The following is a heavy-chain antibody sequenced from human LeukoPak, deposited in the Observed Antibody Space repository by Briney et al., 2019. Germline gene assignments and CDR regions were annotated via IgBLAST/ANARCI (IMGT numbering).Heavy chain of an antibody. V-gene: IGHV1-2*04. Sequence: GASVKVSCKASVYTFTGYYMHWVRQAPGQGLEWMGWVNPNSGGTNYAQKFQGWVTMTRDTSISTAYMELSRLRSDDTAVYYCARGFSSSWYAAPNWFDPWGQGTLVTVSS. CDR2: VNPNSGGT. J-gene: IGHJ5*02. CDR3: ARGFSSSWYAAPNWFDP. CDR1: VYTFTGYY. D-gene: IGHD6-13*01.